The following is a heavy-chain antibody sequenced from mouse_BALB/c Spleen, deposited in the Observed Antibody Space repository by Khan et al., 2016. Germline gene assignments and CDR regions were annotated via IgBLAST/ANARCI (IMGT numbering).Heavy chain of an antibody. CDR3: TRRRQRDHYYAMDY. CDR1: GYNFQNYG. CDR2: IKTYTGEP. V-gene: IGHV9-1*02. D-gene: IGHD6-1*01. J-gene: IGHJ4*01. Sequence: QIQLVQSGPEMKKPGETVKISCKASGYNFQNYGMNWVMQTPGKGLKWMGWIKTYTGEPTYADDFKGRFAFSLEASDSTAYLQINNLKNEDMATYFVTRRRQRDHYYAMDYWGQGTSVTVSA.